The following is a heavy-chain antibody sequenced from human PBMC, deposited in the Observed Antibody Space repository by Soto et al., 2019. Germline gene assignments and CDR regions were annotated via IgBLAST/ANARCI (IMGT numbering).Heavy chain of an antibody. CDR3: ARSQGSRTSLEIYYYYYYGMDV. D-gene: IGHD2-2*01. J-gene: IGHJ6*02. V-gene: IGHV1-69*01. CDR1: GGTFGSYA. Sequence: VQLVQSGAEVKKPGSSVQVSCKASGGTFGSYAISWVRQAPGQGLEWMGGIIPIPGTANYAQKFQGRVTTAADESTSPDYMELSSLRCESTAVYYCARSQGSRTSLEIYYYYYYGMDVWGQGTTVTVSS. CDR2: IIPIPGTA.